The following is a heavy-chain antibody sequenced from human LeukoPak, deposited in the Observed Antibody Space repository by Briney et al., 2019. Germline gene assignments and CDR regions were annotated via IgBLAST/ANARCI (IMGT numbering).Heavy chain of an antibody. CDR2: INPSGGST. V-gene: IGHV1-46*01. D-gene: IGHD6-19*01. CDR3: ARDRSSGWYTFDY. J-gene: IGHJ4*02. Sequence: ASVKVSCKASGYTFTNYYMHWVRQAPGQGLEWMGRINPSGGSTMYAQTFQGRVTMTRDTSTSTVYMEMSSLRSEDTAVFYCARDRSSGWYTFDYWGQGTLVTVSS. CDR1: GYTFTNYY.